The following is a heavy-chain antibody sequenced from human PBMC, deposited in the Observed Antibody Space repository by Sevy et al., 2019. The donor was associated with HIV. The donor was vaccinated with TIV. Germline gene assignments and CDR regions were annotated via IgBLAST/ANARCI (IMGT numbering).Heavy chain of an antibody. D-gene: IGHD3-22*01. V-gene: IGHV1-24*01. J-gene: IGHJ4*02. CDR3: ATTKDYYESSGSPFDY. Sequence: ASVKVSCKVSGYTLTKLGMHWVRQAPGKGLEWMGSVDPEDGETIYAQKFQGRLTMTDDTSTDTAYMDLSGLRSEDTAGYFCATTKDYYESSGSPFDYWGQGTVVTVSS. CDR2: VDPEDGET. CDR1: GYTLTKLG.